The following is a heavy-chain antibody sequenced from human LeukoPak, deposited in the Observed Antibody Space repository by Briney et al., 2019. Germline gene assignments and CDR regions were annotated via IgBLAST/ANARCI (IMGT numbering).Heavy chain of an antibody. CDR3: ARVGDSGYCSSTSCYTDY. J-gene: IGHJ4*02. V-gene: IGHV3-21*01. CDR1: GFTFSSYS. CDR2: ISSRSSYI. Sequence: GGSLRLSCAASGFTFSSYSMNWVRQAPGKGLEWVSSISSRSSYIYYADSVKGRFTISRDNAKNSLYLQMNSLRAKDTAVYYCARVGDSGYCSSTSCYTDYWGQGTLVTVSS. D-gene: IGHD2-2*02.